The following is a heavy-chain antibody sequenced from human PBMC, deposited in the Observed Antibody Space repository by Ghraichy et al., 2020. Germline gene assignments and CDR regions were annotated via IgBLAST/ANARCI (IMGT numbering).Heavy chain of an antibody. Sequence: SQTLSLTCTVSGGSISTGIYYWNWIRQPAGKRLEWIGRIYPSGNTNYNASLTSRVSMSLDTSKNQFSLRLSSVTAADTAVYYCARARDAYEARARDGNGDNDHYFDYWGQGTLVTVSS. CDR2: IYPSGNT. V-gene: IGHV4-61*02. D-gene: IGHD4-17*01. J-gene: IGHJ4*02. CDR1: GGSISTGIYY. CDR3: ARARDAYEARARDGNGDNDHYFDY.